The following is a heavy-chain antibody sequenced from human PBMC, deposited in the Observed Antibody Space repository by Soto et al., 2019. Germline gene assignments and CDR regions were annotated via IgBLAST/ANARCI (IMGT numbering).Heavy chain of an antibody. J-gene: IGHJ5*02. D-gene: IGHD3-10*01. CDR3: ERYSGSWFDP. CDR2: IIPIFGTA. V-gene: IGHV1-69*12. CDR1: GGTFSSYA. Sequence: QVQLVQSGAEVKKPGSSVKVSCKASGGTFSSYAISCVRQAPGQGLEWMGGIIPIFGTANYAQKFQGRVTITADESTSRGYMELSRLRSEDTAVYYCERYSGSWFDPWGQGTLVTVSS.